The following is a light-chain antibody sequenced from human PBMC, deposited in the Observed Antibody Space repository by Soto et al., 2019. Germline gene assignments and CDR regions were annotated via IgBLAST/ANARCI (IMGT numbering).Light chain of an antibody. J-gene: IGKJ1*01. V-gene: IGKV3-11*01. CDR1: QSIGLA. Sequence: EIVLTQSPATLPLSPGERATLSCRASQSIGLAIAWYQHKPGQAPRLLSFDAYQRATGIPARFRGSGSGTDFTLSVSSLEPEDFAVYYCQQRPDRPPSTFGQGTKVESK. CDR2: DAY. CDR3: QQRPDRPPST.